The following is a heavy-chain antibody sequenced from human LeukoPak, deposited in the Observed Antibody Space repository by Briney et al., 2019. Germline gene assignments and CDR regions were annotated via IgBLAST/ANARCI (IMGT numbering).Heavy chain of an antibody. V-gene: IGHV3-64D*09. CDR3: VKAAGSGSYKMWYFDY. J-gene: IGHJ4*02. D-gene: IGHD3-10*01. Sequence: GGSLRLSCSASGFTFNHYAMHWVRQAPGKGLEYVSAIGHGDSTFYTDSVKGRFTISRDNSKNTLYLQMSSLRVEDTAVYYCVKAAGSGSYKMWYFDYWGQGTLVTVSS. CDR1: GFTFNHYA. CDR2: IGHGDST.